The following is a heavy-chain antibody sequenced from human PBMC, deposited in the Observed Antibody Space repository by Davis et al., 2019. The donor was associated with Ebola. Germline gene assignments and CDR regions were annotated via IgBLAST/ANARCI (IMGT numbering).Heavy chain of an antibody. CDR1: GFTLSVYS. D-gene: IGHD3-22*01. CDR2: ISYDGSNK. Sequence: PGGSLRLSCAASGFTLSVYSIHWVRQAPGKGLEWVAVISYDGSNKYYADSVKGRFTISRDNSKNTLYLQMNSLRAEDTAVYYCARDATYYFDSSGYYIAPNDAFDIWGQGTMVTVSS. V-gene: IGHV3-30*19. CDR3: ARDATYYFDSSGYYIAPNDAFDI. J-gene: IGHJ3*02.